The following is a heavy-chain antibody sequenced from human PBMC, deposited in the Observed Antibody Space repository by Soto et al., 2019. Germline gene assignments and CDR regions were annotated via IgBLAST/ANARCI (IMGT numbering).Heavy chain of an antibody. V-gene: IGHV5-10-1*01. Sequence: PXESLKVTWQCSGDIFTNYLISLVLQMPGKGLEWMGRIDPSESYTTYSPSFQGHVTISADKSITTAYLQWSSLKASDTAMYYCARLWSTYSDYEPCGQGTLVTVSS. CDR3: ARLWSTYSDYEP. CDR2: IDPSESYT. CDR1: GDIFTNYL. D-gene: IGHD4-17*01. J-gene: IGHJ5*02.